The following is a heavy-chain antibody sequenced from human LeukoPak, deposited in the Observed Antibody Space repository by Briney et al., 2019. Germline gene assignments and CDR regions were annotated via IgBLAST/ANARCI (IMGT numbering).Heavy chain of an antibody. CDR2: ISKSDGST. Sequence: GSLRLSCAASGFTFSGYAMTWVRQAPGKGLAWVSSISKSDGSTYYADSVKGRFTISRDNSKNTVYLHMDSLRVEDTAIYYCARGALIPDFRGQGTLVTVSS. V-gene: IGHV3-23*01. CDR1: GFTFSGYA. CDR3: ARGALIPDF. J-gene: IGHJ4*02. D-gene: IGHD2-21*01.